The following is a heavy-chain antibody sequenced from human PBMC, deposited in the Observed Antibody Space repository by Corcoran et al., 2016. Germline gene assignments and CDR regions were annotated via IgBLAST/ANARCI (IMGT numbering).Heavy chain of an antibody. V-gene: IGHV4-39*01. CDR1: GGSISSSSYY. J-gene: IGHJ5*02. D-gene: IGHD1-1*01. CDR2: IYYSGST. Sequence: QLQLQESGPGLVKPSETLSLTCTVSGGSISSSSYYWGWIRQPPGKGLEWIGSIYYSGSTYYNPSLKSRVTISVDTSKNQFSLKLSSVSAADTAVYDCARHVLEGGGWFDPWGQGTLVTVSS. CDR3: ARHVLEGGGWFDP.